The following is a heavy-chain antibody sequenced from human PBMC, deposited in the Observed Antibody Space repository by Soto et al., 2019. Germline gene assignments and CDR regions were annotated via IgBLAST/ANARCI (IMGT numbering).Heavy chain of an antibody. CDR3: ARSGDNHNRLYY. CDR1: GFTFSDFY. CDR2: SSNSGTFS. Sequence: GSLRLSCEGSGFTFSDFYISWIRQAPGKGLEWISYSSNSGTFSRYADSVKGRFSISRDNTKNLLYLQMNSLRAEDTAVSYCARSGDNHNRLYYWGQGTPVTVLL. V-gene: IGHV3-11*06. J-gene: IGHJ4*02. D-gene: IGHD4-17*01.